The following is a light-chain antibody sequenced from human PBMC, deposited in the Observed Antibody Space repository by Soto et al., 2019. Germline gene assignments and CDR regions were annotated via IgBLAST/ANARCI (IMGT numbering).Light chain of an antibody. CDR1: TGAVTSNHN. Sequence: QAVVTQEPSLTVSPGETVTLTCGSSTGAVTSNHNLYWFQQKAGQAPRTLIYDTSNKHSWTLARFSGSLLGDKAALTLSGAQPEDEAQYYCLLSYNAARVFGGGTKLTVL. CDR2: DTS. V-gene: IGLV7-46*01. CDR3: LLSYNAARV. J-gene: IGLJ2*01.